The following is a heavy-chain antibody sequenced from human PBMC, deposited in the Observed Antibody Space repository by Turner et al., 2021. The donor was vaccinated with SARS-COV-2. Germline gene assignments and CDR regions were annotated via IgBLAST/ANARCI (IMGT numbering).Heavy chain of an antibody. D-gene: IGHD1-1*01. CDR3: PRARTSGTNYPGDFDY. V-gene: IGHV4-31*03. CDR2: IYYSGST. CDR1: GGSISSGGYY. Sequence: QVQLQESGPGLVKPSQTLSLTCTVSGGSISSGGYYWSWIRQHPGKGLEWIGYIYYSGSTYYNPSLKSRVTISVDTSKNQFSLKQSSVTAADTAVYYCPRARTSGTNYPGDFDYWGQGTLVTVSS. J-gene: IGHJ4*02.